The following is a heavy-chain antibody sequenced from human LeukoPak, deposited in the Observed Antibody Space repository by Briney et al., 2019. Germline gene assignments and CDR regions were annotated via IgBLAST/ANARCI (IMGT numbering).Heavy chain of an antibody. CDR2: YSYRRSTT. J-gene: IGHJ3*02. V-gene: IGHV3-23*01. CDR3: VKDVVGAGYFDAFDI. Sequence: GGSLRLSRAASGFPLSNYAMSWVPQAPGKGLECVSDYSYRRSTTYYADSVQGRFIISRDNSKRILYLQMNSLRVDEPARYYCVKDVVGAGYFDAFDIWGRET. D-gene: IGHD3-9*01. CDR1: GFPLSNYA.